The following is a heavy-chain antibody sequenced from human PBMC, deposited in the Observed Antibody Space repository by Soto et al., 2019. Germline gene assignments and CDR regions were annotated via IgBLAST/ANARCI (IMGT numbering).Heavy chain of an antibody. CDR3: ARDSIPIDF. J-gene: IGHJ4*02. Sequence: GGSLRLSCAASGFIFSDYSMNWVRQAPGKGLEWVSYISSSGSTTYYAESVKGRFTISRDRADDSLYLHMNSLRDEDTAVYYCARDSIPIDFWGQGTLVTVSS. D-gene: IGHD2-2*01. CDR1: GFIFSDYS. V-gene: IGHV3-48*02. CDR2: ISSSGSTT.